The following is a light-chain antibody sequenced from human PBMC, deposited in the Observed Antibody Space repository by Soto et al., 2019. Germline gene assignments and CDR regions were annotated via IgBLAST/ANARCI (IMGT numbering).Light chain of an antibody. V-gene: IGKV3-20*01. Sequence: EIVLTPSPGTLSLSPGERATLSCRASQSVTNRYLAWYQQTPGQAPRLLIYGASSRATGIPDRFSGSGSGTDFTLTVSRLEPEDFAVYYCQQYGSSPFTFGGGTKVESK. J-gene: IGKJ4*01. CDR1: QSVTNRY. CDR2: GAS. CDR3: QQYGSSPFT.